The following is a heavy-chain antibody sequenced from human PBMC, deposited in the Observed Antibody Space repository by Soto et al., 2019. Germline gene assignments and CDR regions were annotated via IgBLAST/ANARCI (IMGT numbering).Heavy chain of an antibody. CDR3: ARHFNPGNFIAAGDY. CDR2: IYPGDSDT. CDR1: GYSFTSYW. J-gene: IGHJ4*02. Sequence: PGESLKISCKGSGYSFTSYWIGWVRQMPGKGLEWMGIIYPGDSDTRYSPSFQGQVTISADKSISTAYLQWSSLKASDTAMYYCARHFNPGNFIAAGDYWGQGALVTAPQ. D-gene: IGHD6-13*01. V-gene: IGHV5-51*01.